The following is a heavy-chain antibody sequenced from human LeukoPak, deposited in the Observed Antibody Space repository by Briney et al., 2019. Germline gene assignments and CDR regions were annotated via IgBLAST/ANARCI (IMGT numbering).Heavy chain of an antibody. D-gene: IGHD5-18*01. CDR3: ARGYSYGSRGFDY. CDR2: IYHSGNT. J-gene: IGHJ4*02. Sequence: SETLSLTCAVYGGSFSGYYWSWIRQPPGKGLEWCGNIYHSGNTYYNPSLKSRVSISVDTSKNQFSLKLSSVTAADTAVYYCARGYSYGSRGFDYWGQGTLVTVSS. V-gene: IGHV4-34*01. CDR1: GGSFSGYY.